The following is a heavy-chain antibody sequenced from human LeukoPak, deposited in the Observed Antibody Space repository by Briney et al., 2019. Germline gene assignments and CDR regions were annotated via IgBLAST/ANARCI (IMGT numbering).Heavy chain of an antibody. CDR2: IRYDGSNK. Sequence: QPGGSLRLSCAASGFTFSSYGMHWVRQAPGKGLEWVAFIRYDGSNKYYADSVKGRFTISRDNSKNTLYLQMNNLRAEDTAVYYCARHRSKWLQSSFDYWGQGTLVTVSS. CDR1: GFTFSSYG. CDR3: ARHRSKWLQSSFDY. J-gene: IGHJ4*02. D-gene: IGHD5-24*01. V-gene: IGHV3-30*02.